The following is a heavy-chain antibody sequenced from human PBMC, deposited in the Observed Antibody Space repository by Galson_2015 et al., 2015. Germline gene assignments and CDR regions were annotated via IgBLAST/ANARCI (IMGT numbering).Heavy chain of an antibody. D-gene: IGHD6-19*01. CDR3: AREGIAVAGRGGYFDY. J-gene: IGHJ4*02. CDR1: GYTFTSYY. V-gene: IGHV1-46*01. CDR2: INPSGGST. Sequence: SVKVSCKASGYTFTSYYMHWVRQAPGQGLEWMGIINPSGGSTSYAQKFQGRVTMTRDTSTSTVYMELSSLRSEDTAVYYCAREGIAVAGRGGYFDYWGQGTLVTVSS.